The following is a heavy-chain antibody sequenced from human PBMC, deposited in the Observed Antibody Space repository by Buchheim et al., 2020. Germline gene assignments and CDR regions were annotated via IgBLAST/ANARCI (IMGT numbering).Heavy chain of an antibody. CDR1: GLTFSAYW. J-gene: IGHJ4*02. D-gene: IGHD1-1*01. CDR3: TTAFNVRDDNFDY. V-gene: IGHV3-7*01. Sequence: EVRLVESGGGLVQPGGYLRLSCAASGLTFSAYWMSWVRQPPGKGLEWVANIKEDGAEKYYVGSVKGRFTISRHKAANSMYLQMNSLRVEDTAVYYCTTAFNVRDDNFDYWSLGTL. CDR2: IKEDGAEK.